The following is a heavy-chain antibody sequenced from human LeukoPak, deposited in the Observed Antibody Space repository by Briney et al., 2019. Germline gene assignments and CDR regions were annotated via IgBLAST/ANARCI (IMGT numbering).Heavy chain of an antibody. V-gene: IGHV4-59*11. Sequence: SETLSLTCTVSGGSNSSHYWSWIRQPPGKGLEWIGYIYYSGSTNYNPSLKSRVTISVDTSKNQFSLKLSSVTAADTAVYYCARVLRDGYILVFDYWGQGTLVTVSS. CDR2: IYYSGST. J-gene: IGHJ4*02. D-gene: IGHD5-24*01. CDR3: ARVLRDGYILVFDY. CDR1: GGSNSSHY.